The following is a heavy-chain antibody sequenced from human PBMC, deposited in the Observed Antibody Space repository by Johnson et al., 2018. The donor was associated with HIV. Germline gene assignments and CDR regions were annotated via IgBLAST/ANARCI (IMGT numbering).Heavy chain of an antibody. D-gene: IGHD1-26*01. V-gene: IGHV3-30*02. Sequence: QVLLVESGGGVVQPGGSLRLSCAASGFTFSSYGMHWVRQAPGKGLEWVAFIRYDGSNKYYADSVKGRFTISRDNSKNTLYLQMNSLRAEDTAVYYCAKDSRRWGAFSDAFDSWGQGTMVTVSS. CDR3: AKDSRRWGAFSDAFDS. CDR1: GFTFSSYG. CDR2: IRYDGSNK. J-gene: IGHJ3*02.